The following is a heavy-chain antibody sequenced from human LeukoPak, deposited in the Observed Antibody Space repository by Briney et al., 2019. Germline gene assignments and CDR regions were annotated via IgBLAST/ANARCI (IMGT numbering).Heavy chain of an antibody. J-gene: IGHJ4*02. CDR3: ARDRSSGAFDY. D-gene: IGHD2-15*01. CDR1: GFTFSSYG. Sequence: GRSLRLSCAASGFTFSSYGMHWVRQAPGRGLEWVAIIWHDGSNKYYADSVKGRFTISRDNSKNTLDLQMNSLRAEDTAVYYCARDRSSGAFDYWGQGTLVTFSS. V-gene: IGHV3-33*01. CDR2: IWHDGSNK.